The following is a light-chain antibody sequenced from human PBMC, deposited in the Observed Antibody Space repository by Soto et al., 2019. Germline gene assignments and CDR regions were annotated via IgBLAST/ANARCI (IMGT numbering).Light chain of an antibody. J-gene: IGKJ4*01. Sequence: DIQMTQSPSSLSASVGDRVTITCRASQSISSYLNWYQQKPGKAPNLLIYAASSLQGGVPSRFTGSGSGTDFTLTISSLQPEGFATYYCQQSYSTPPTFGGGTKVEIK. CDR2: AAS. V-gene: IGKV1-39*01. CDR3: QQSYSTPPT. CDR1: QSISSY.